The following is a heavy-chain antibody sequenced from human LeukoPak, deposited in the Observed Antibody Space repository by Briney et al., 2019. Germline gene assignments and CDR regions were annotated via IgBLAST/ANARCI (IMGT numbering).Heavy chain of an antibody. CDR1: EFTFGSIK. D-gene: IGHD6-13*01. J-gene: IGHJ5*02. CDR2: ISSSGSTI. CDR3: ARLYSSSWYFGFDP. V-gene: IGHV3-48*03. Sequence: GGSLRLSCAPPEFTFGSIKITWVAKAQGKGLGWVHNISSSGSTIYYADSVKGRFTISRDNAKNSLYLQMNSLRAEDTAVYYCARLYSSSWYFGFDPWGQGTLVTVSS.